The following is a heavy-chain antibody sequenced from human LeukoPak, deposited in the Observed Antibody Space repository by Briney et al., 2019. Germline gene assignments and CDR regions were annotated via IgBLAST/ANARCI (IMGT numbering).Heavy chain of an antibody. D-gene: IGHD3-22*01. V-gene: IGHV4-61*01. Sequence: SETLSLTCTGSGDSVSSGNYYLSWIRQPLGKGLDWITYMSPSGTTKYNPSLKSRVTTSVDTSRTQFSLRLSSVTAADTAVYYCARGQDDRSGTFDYWGQGILVTVSS. CDR2: MSPSGTT. CDR3: ARGQDDRSGTFDY. CDR1: GDSVSSGNYY. J-gene: IGHJ4*02.